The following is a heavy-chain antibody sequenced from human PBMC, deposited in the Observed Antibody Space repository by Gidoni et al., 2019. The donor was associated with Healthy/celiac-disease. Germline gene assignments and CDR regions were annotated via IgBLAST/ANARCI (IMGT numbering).Heavy chain of an antibody. CDR3: ARGDHLYYYDSSGCFDY. CDR2: INHSGST. V-gene: IGHV4-34*01. D-gene: IGHD3-22*01. J-gene: IGHJ4*02. Sequence: QVQLQQWGAGLLKPSETLSLTCAVSGGSFSGYYWSWIRQPPGKGLEWIGEINHSGSTNYNPSLKSRVTISVDTSKNQFSLKLSSVTAADTAVYYCARGDHLYYYDSSGCFDYWGQGTLVTVSS. CDR1: GGSFSGYY.